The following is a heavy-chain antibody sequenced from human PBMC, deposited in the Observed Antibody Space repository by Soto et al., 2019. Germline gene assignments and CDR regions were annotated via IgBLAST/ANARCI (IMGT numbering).Heavy chain of an antibody. CDR3: ARGGAIVVVTDPYDH. CDR1: GYTFSSYY. V-gene: IGHV1-46*03. J-gene: IGHJ4*02. CDR2: SNPSGGYT. Sequence: QVQLVQSGAEVKKPGASVKVSCKASGYTFSSYYRNWVRQAPGQGLELLGLSNPSGGYTTYAQRFLGRVTMTSDTSTSTVHMGLGSLTSEDTAVYYCARGGAIVVVTDPYDHWGQGTLVTVSS. D-gene: IGHD2-21*02.